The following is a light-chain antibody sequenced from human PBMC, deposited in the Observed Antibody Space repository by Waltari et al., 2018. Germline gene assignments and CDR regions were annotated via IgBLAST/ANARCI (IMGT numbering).Light chain of an antibody. J-gene: IGKJ1*01. CDR3: QHYEGWPPWT. V-gene: IGKV3-15*01. CDR2: AAS. CDR1: QSVSPK. Sequence: EIVLTQSPATLSVSPGERATLSYRASQSVSPKVAWYQQGPGQAPRLLIYAASSRATGVPARFGGSGSETDFTLTISGLQSEDFAVYYCQHYEGWPPWTFGQGTKV.